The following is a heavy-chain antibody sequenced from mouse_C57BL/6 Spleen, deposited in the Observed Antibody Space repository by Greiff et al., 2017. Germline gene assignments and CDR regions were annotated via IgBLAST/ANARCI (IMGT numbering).Heavy chain of an antibody. CDR3: ARHEGYSNYGYFDV. J-gene: IGHJ1*03. V-gene: IGHV5-6*01. D-gene: IGHD2-5*01. CDR1: GFTFSSYG. Sequence: EVKLVESGGDLVKPGGSLKLSCAASGFTFSSYGMSWVRQTPDKRLEWVATISSGGSYTYYPDSVKGRFTISRDNAKNTLYLQMSSLKSEDTAMYYCARHEGYSNYGYFDVWGTGTTVTVSS. CDR2: ISSGGSYT.